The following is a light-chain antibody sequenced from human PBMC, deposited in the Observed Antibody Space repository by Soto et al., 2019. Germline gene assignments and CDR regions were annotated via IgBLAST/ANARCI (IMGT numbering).Light chain of an antibody. CDR3: SSYTVINTAV. CDR1: SSDVGAYNY. J-gene: IGLJ3*02. V-gene: IGLV2-14*01. CDR2: EVD. Sequence: ALTQPASVSGSPGQSISISCTGSSSDVGAYNYVAWYQQKPGKAPKLLIYEVDNRPSGISHRFSGSKSGNTASLTISGLQTEDEADYYCSSYTVINTAVFGGGTKLTVL.